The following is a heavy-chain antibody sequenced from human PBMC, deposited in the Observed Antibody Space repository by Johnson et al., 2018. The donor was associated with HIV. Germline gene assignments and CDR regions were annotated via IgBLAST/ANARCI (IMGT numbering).Heavy chain of an antibody. CDR3: ARAEIYEGRVGDFAFDL. CDR2: IRWDGAIT. CDR1: GLTFDDYA. Sequence: QLVESGGAVVQPGGSLRLSCAASGLTFDDYAMHWVRQVPGNGLEWVSLIRWDGAITHYADSVKGGLTIPRDNSRNSLYLQMKSLRAEDTALYYCARAEIYEGRVGDFAFDLWGRGTMVTVAS. J-gene: IGHJ3*01. V-gene: IGHV3-43D*03. D-gene: IGHD3-10*01.